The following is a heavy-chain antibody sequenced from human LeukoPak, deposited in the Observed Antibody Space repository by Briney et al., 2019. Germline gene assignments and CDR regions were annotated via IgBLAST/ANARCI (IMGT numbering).Heavy chain of an antibody. V-gene: IGHV1-2*02. D-gene: IGHD4-17*01. Sequence: ASVKVSCKASGYKFTDYYVHWLRQAPGQGLEWMGWINPNSGGTNYAQKFQGRVTMTRDTSIRTAYMELSRLRSDDTAVYYCARPDGDRGGTEYWGQGTLVTVSS. CDR2: INPNSGGT. J-gene: IGHJ4*02. CDR1: GYKFTDYY. CDR3: ARPDGDRGGTEY.